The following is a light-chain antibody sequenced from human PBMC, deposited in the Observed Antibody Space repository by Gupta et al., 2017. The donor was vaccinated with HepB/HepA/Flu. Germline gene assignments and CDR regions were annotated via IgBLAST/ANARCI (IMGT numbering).Light chain of an antibody. CDR2: DAS. J-gene: IGKJ4*01. V-gene: IGKV3-11*01. CDR3: QQRSNWVT. CDR1: QNVRTY. Sequence: EIVLTQSPATLSWSPGERATLSCRASQNVRTYLAWYQQKPGQAPRLLIYDASTRATDIPARFSGSGSGTDFTLTISSLEPEDFAVYYCQQRSNWVTFGGGTKVEIK.